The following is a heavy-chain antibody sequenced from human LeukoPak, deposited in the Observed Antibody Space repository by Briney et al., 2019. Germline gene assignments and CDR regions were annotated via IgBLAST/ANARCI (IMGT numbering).Heavy chain of an antibody. D-gene: IGHD3-16*01. Sequence: GGSLRLSCAASGYTFSSYAISWVRQAPGKGLEWVSAISSSGGSTYYADSEKGRFTISRDNSKNTLYLQMNSLRAEDTAVYYCAKGLVCCGSYYDYWGQGTLVTVSS. CDR2: ISSSGGST. J-gene: IGHJ4*02. V-gene: IGHV3-23*01. CDR1: GYTFSSYA. CDR3: AKGLVCCGSYYDY.